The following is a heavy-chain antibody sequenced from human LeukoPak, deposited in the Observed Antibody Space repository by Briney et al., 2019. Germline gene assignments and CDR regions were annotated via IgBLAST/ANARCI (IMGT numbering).Heavy chain of an antibody. J-gene: IGHJ3*02. V-gene: IGHV5-51*01. CDR2: IYPGGSDT. Sequence: GGSLKISCEASGSTFTNYWIGWVRQAPGKGLEWMGIIYPGGSDTRYAPSFQGQVTISADKSISTASLQWSSLHASDTAVYYCARTTDVVVAPNDAFDIWGQGTMVTVSS. CDR3: ARTTDVVVAPNDAFDI. D-gene: IGHD2-15*01. CDR1: GSTFTNYW.